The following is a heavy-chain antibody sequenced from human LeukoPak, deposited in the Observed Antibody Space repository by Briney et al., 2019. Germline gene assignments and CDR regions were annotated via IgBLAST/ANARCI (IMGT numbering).Heavy chain of an antibody. Sequence: PGGSLRLSCAASGFTFSSHWMHWVRQAPGKGLVWVSRMNTDGSSINYADSVKGRFTISRDNAKNTLYLQMNSLRAEDTAVYYCARGRYSSSWYHNFDYWGQGTLVTVSS. D-gene: IGHD6-13*01. CDR1: GFTFSSHW. J-gene: IGHJ4*02. V-gene: IGHV3-74*01. CDR2: MNTDGSSI. CDR3: ARGRYSSSWYHNFDY.